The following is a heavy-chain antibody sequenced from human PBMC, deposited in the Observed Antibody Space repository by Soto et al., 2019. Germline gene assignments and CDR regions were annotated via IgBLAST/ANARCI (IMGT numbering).Heavy chain of an antibody. V-gene: IGHV3-23*01. CDR2: ISGSGGST. CDR1: GFTFSSYA. CDR3: AKIGHPPEKIPAAGTSRYYYYGMDV. Sequence: QAGGSLRLSCAASGFTFSSYAMSWVRQAPGKGLEWVSAISGSGGSTYYADSVKGRFTISRDNSKNTLDLQMNSLRAEDTAVYYCAKIGHPPEKIPAAGTSRYYYYGMDVWGQGTTVTVSS. D-gene: IGHD6-13*01. J-gene: IGHJ6*02.